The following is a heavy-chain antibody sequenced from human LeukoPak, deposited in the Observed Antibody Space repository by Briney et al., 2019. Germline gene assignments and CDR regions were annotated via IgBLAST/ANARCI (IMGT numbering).Heavy chain of an antibody. D-gene: IGHD2-15*01. V-gene: IGHV3-23*01. CDR3: AKDKYSPVRSVSEGAYYFDF. CDR1: GFTFSSYG. Sequence: GGSLRLSCAASGFTFSSYGMHWVRQAPGEGLQWVSGISGSGSGTYYADSVRGRFTISRDNSKNTLYLQMNSLRAEDTAVYLCAKDKYSPVRSVSEGAYYFDFWGPGTLVTVSS. CDR2: ISGSGSGT. J-gene: IGHJ4*02.